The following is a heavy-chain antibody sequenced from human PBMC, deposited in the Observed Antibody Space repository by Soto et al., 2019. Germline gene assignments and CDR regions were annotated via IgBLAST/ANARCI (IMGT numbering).Heavy chain of an antibody. Sequence: QVQLLASGGGVVQPGRSLRLSCAASGFTFSSYGMHWVRQAPGKGLVLVAVISYDGSNKYYADSVKGRFTISRDNSKNTLDLQINSQSAEDTAVDYCAKEGVVYAETDAFDIWGQGTMVTVAS. CDR3: AKEGVVYAETDAFDI. D-gene: IGHD2-8*02. J-gene: IGHJ3*02. CDR2: ISYDGSNK. CDR1: GFTFSSYG. V-gene: IGHV3-30*18.